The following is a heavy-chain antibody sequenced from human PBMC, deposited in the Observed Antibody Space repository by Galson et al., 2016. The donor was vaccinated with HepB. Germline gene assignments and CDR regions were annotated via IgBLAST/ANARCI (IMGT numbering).Heavy chain of an antibody. D-gene: IGHD3-22*01. CDR3: AGNGYYSHDY. CDR1: GASISSSTYY. CDR2: IFYSGIT. J-gene: IGHJ4*02. Sequence: ETLSLTCTVSGASISSSTYYWGWIRQPPGKGLEWIGSIFYSGITYYNPSLKSRVTISVDTSKSQFSLKVNSVTAADTAVYYCAGNGYYSHDYWGQGTLVTVSS. V-gene: IGHV4-39*07.